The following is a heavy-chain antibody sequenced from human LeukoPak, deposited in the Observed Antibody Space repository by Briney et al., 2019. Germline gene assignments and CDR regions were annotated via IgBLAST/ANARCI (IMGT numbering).Heavy chain of an antibody. CDR3: TGRNYDILTGYPY. CDR1: GFTFGDYA. V-gene: IGHV3-49*04. D-gene: IGHD3-9*01. CDR2: IRSKAYGGTT. Sequence: PGGSLRLSCTASGFTFGDYAMSWVRQAPGKGLEWVGFIRSKAYGGTTEYAASAKGRFTISRDDSKSIAYLQMNSLKTEDTAVYYCTGRNYDILTGYPYWGQGTLVTVSS. J-gene: IGHJ4*02.